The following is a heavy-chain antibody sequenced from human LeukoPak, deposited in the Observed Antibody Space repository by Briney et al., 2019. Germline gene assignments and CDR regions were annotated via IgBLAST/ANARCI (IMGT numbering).Heavy chain of an antibody. J-gene: IGHJ3*02. CDR2: IYSGDST. V-gene: IGHV3-66*01. D-gene: IGHD3-16*01. CDR1: GFSVSDNF. Sequence: GGSVRLSCAASGFSVSDNFMSWVRQGPGKGLEWVSVIYSGDSTYYADSVKGRFTISRDNSKNTLYLQMNSLRAEDTAVYYCARGGNYDSFDIWGQGTMVTVSS. CDR3: ARGGNYDSFDI.